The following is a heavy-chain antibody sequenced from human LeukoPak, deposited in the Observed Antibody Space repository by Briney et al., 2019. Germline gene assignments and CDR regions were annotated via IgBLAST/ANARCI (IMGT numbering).Heavy chain of an antibody. Sequence: ASVKVSCKASGYTFTNYDFIWVRQTTGQGLEWMGWMNPESGNTGQAVKFQGRVTMTRDTSISTAYMELSRLRSDDTAVYYCARGWVGATVYSYWGQGTLVTVSS. CDR2: MNPESGNT. J-gene: IGHJ4*02. D-gene: IGHD1-26*01. CDR1: GYTFTNYD. V-gene: IGHV1-8*01. CDR3: ARGWVGATVYSY.